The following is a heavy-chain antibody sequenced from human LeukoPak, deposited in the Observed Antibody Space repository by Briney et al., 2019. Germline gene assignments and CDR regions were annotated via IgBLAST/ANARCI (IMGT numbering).Heavy chain of an antibody. D-gene: IGHD6-6*01. V-gene: IGHV3-21*01. CDR2: ISSSSSYI. J-gene: IGHJ5*02. CDR1: GFTFSSYS. CDR3: ARGDSSST. Sequence: PGGSLRLSCAASGFTFSSYSMNWVRQAPGKGLELVSSISSSSSYICYADSVKGRFTISRDNAKNSLYLQMNSLRAEDTAVYYCARGDSSSTWGQGTLVTVSS.